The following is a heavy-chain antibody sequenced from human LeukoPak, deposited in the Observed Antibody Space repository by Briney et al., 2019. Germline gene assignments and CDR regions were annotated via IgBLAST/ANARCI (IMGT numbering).Heavy chain of an antibody. Sequence: SETLSLTCTVSGGSISSSSYYWGWIRQPPGKGLEWIGSIYYSGSTYYNPSLKSRVTISVDTSKNQFSLKLSSVTAADTAVYYCARHIISGHSPWFDPWGQGTLVTVSS. CDR1: GGSISSSSYY. CDR2: IYYSGST. J-gene: IGHJ5*02. V-gene: IGHV4-39*01. CDR3: ARHIISGHSPWFDP. D-gene: IGHD3-10*01.